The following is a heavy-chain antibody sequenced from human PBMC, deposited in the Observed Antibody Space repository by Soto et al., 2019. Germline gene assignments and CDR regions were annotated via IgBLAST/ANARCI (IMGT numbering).Heavy chain of an antibody. J-gene: IGHJ4*02. V-gene: IGHV1-8*02. CDR2: MTPNSGNT. CDR3: ARNFYNTGSFDH. Sequence: QVQLVQSGAEVKKPGASVKVSCKASGYTFTDYDINWVRQATGQGLEWMGWMTPNSGNTGYAQKFQGRVTMTRDTSRSTAYMELNSLTSEDTAVHYCARNFYNTGSFDHWGQGTLVTVSS. CDR1: GYTFTDYD. D-gene: IGHD3-10*01.